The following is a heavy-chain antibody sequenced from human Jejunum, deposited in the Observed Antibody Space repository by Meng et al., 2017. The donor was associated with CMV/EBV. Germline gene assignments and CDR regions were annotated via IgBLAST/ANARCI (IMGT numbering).Heavy chain of an antibody. CDR1: GFTFGSFW. CDR2: MKEDGSEI. D-gene: IGHD3-10*01. J-gene: IGHJ3*02. CDR3: ARGEYELLFGAFDI. Sequence: GFTFGSFWLAWVRQAPGKGLEWVASMKEDGSEIHYVDSVKGRFTISRDNAKNSLYLQMNTLRVEDTALYYCARGEYELLFGAFDIWGQGTVVTVSS. V-gene: IGHV3-7*01.